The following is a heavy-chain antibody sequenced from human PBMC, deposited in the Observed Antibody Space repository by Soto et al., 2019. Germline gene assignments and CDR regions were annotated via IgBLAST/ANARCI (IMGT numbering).Heavy chain of an antibody. CDR2: ISKSDYT. J-gene: IGHJ4*02. V-gene: IGHV3-21*01. Sequence: PGGSLRLSCTVSGFAFNNYGISWVRQAPGKGLEWVSSISKSDYTYYSDSVKGRFTISRDNAKNSVSLQMNTLRVEDTAVYYCAREDSIIIPAASDFWGQGTLVT. CDR1: GFAFNNYG. D-gene: IGHD2-2*01. CDR3: AREDSIIIPAASDF.